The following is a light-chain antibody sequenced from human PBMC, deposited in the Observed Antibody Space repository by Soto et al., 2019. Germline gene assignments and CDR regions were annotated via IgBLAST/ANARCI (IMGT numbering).Light chain of an antibody. V-gene: IGKV3-20*01. CDR3: PQYASSPRT. Sequence: EIVLTQSPGTLSLSPGERATLSCRASQSVGKNFLAWYQQKPGQAPRFLIHGASRRATGIPDRFSGSGSGTDFTLTISRLEPEDFAVYYCPQYASSPRTFGQGTKVEIK. J-gene: IGKJ1*01. CDR2: GAS. CDR1: QSVGKNF.